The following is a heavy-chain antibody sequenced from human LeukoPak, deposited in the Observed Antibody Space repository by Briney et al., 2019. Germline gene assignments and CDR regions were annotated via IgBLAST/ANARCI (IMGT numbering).Heavy chain of an antibody. CDR1: GFTFSSYA. Sequence: GGSLRLSCAASGFTFSSYAMSWVRQAPGKGLEWVSAISGSGGSTYYADSVKGRFTISRDNSKNTLYLQMNSLRAEDTAVYYCAKDQSSGWYLGALAYWGQGTLVTVSS. D-gene: IGHD6-19*01. CDR3: AKDQSSGWYLGALAY. J-gene: IGHJ4*02. CDR2: ISGSGGST. V-gene: IGHV3-23*01.